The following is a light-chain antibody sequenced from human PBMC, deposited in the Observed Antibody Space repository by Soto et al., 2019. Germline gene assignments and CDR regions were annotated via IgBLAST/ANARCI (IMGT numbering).Light chain of an antibody. CDR3: QRYGSSPLT. CDR2: GAS. J-gene: IGKJ4*01. CDR1: QSVSSNH. V-gene: IGKV3-20*01. Sequence: EIVLTQSPGTLSLSPGERATLSCMASQSVSSNHLAWYQQKPGQAPRLLIYGASTRASGIPDRFSGSGSGTDFTLTISRLEPEDLAVYYCQRYGSSPLTFGGGTKVDIK.